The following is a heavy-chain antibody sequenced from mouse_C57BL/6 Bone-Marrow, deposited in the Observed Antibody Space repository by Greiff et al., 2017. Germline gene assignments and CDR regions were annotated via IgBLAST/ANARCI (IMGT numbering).Heavy chain of an antibody. CDR2: INPGSGST. J-gene: IGHJ1*03. Sequence: QVQLQQPGAELVKPGASVKMSCKASGYTFTSYWITWVKQRPGQGLEWIGDINPGSGSTNYNEKFKSKATLTVDTSSSPAYMQLSSLTSEDSAVYYCARPYYSNYWYFDVWGTGTTVTVSS. V-gene: IGHV1-55*01. CDR1: GYTFTSYW. D-gene: IGHD2-5*01. CDR3: ARPYYSNYWYFDV.